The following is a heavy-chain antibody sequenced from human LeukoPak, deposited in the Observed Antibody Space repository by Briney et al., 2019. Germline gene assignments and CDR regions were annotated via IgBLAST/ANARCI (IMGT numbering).Heavy chain of an antibody. D-gene: IGHD2-15*01. CDR3: ARGYCSGGSCYSYYYYNYMDV. CDR1: GGSISSRNYC. V-gene: IGHV4-39*07. CDR2: IYYSGGT. J-gene: IGHJ6*03. Sequence: SETLSLTCTVSGGSISSRNYCWGWLRQPPGTGLEWVGNIYYSGGTYYNPSLKSRVTIYVDTSKNQFSLKLSSVTAADTAVYYCARGYCSGGSCYSYYYYNYMDVWGKGTTVTVSS.